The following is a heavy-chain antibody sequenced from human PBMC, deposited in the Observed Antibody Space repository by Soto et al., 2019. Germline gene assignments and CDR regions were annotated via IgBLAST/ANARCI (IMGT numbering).Heavy chain of an antibody. D-gene: IGHD6-6*01. CDR3: ARGLVAARRFAN. Sequence: SETLSLTCAVYGGSFSGYYWSWIRQPPGKGLEWIGEINHSGSTNYNPSLKSRVTISVDTSKNQFSLKLSSVTAADTAVYYCARGLVAARRFANWGQGTLVTVSS. CDR2: INHSGST. J-gene: IGHJ4*02. V-gene: IGHV4-34*01. CDR1: GGSFSGYY.